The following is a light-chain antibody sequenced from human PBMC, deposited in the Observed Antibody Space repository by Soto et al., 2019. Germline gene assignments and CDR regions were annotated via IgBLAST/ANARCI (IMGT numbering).Light chain of an antibody. CDR3: SSYTSSSTLLDV. CDR1: SSDVGGYNY. J-gene: IGLJ1*01. CDR2: DVS. Sequence: QSALTQPASVSGSPGQSITISCTGTSSDVGGYNYVSWYQQHPGKAPKLMIYDVSNRPSGVSNRFSASKSGNTASLTISGLQAEDEADYYCSSYTSSSTLLDVFGTGTKLTV. V-gene: IGLV2-14*01.